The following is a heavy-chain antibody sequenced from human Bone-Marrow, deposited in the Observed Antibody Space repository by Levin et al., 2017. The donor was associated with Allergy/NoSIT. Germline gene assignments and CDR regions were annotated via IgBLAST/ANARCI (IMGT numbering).Heavy chain of an antibody. CDR1: GYTFTSYD. CDR2: MNPNSGNT. J-gene: IGHJ6*02. Sequence: AASVKVSCKASGYTFTSYDINWVRQATGQGLEWMGWMNPNSGNTGYAQKFQGRVTMTRNTSISTAYMELSSLRSEGTAVYYCARGLCPIAAAPYGMDVWGQGTTVTVSS. V-gene: IGHV1-8*01. CDR3: ARGLCPIAAAPYGMDV. D-gene: IGHD6-13*01.